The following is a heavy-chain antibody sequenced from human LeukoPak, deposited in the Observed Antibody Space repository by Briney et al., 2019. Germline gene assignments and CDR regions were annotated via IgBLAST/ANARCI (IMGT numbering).Heavy chain of an antibody. V-gene: IGHV3-23*01. Sequence: GGSLRLSCAASGFTFGNCAMSWVRQAPGKGLEWVSGLSGGVVSTYYADSVRGRFTISIHNSKNTLFLQMSSLRAEDTAVYYCAKQTYSSGWSSIDFWGQGTLVTVSS. CDR3: AKQTYSSGWSSIDF. J-gene: IGHJ4*02. CDR2: LSGGVVST. CDR1: GFTFGNCA. D-gene: IGHD6-19*01.